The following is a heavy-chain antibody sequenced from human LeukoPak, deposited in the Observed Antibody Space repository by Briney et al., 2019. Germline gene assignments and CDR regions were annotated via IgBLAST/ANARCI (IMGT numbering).Heavy chain of an antibody. CDR2: IYHSGST. CDR1: GGSISSGGYS. CDR3: ARDSPRYGMDV. J-gene: IGHJ6*02. V-gene: IGHV4-30-2*01. Sequence: SQTLSLTCAVSGGSISSGGYSWSWIRQPPGKGLEWIGYIYHSGSTYYNPSLKSRVTISVDRSKNQFSLKLSSVTAADTAVYYCARDSPRYGMDVWGQGTTVTVSS.